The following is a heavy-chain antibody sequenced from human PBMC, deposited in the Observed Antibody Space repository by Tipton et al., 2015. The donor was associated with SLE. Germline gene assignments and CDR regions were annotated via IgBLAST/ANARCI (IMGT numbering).Heavy chain of an antibody. Sequence: GLVKPSETLSLTCAISGGSFSGYYWGWIRQPPGKGLEWIGSIFYSGSSYYNPSLKSRVTIYVDTSKNQFSLKLSSVTAADTAVYYCARQVTNRWHVVWFDPWGQGTLVTVSS. J-gene: IGHJ5*02. CDR3: ARQVTNRWHVVWFDP. CDR1: GGSFSGYY. V-gene: IGHV4-39*01. CDR2: IFYSGSS. D-gene: IGHD2-15*01.